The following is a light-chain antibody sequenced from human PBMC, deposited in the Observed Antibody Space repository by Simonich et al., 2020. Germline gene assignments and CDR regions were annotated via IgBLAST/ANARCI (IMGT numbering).Light chain of an antibody. J-gene: IGKJ4*01. CDR3: MQALQTPLT. CDR1: QSLLHSNGYNY. CDR2: LGS. Sequence: DIVMTQSPLSLPVTPGEPASISCRSSQSLLHSNGYNYLDWYLQKPGQSPQLLINLGSNRASSVPDRFSGCGSGTDFTLKISRVEAEDVGVYYCMQALQTPLTFGGGTKVEIK. V-gene: IGKV2-28*01.